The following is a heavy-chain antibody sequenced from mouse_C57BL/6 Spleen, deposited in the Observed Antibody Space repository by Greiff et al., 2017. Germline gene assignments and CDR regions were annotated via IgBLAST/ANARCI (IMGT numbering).Heavy chain of an antibody. V-gene: IGHV1-18*01. J-gene: IGHJ3*01. CDR2: INPNNGGT. CDR1: GYTFTDYN. CDR3: ARNYYGSSYPAWFAY. Sequence: VQLKQSGPELVKPGASVKIPCKASGYTFTDYNMDWVKQSHGKSLEWIGDINPNNGGTIYNQKFKGKATLTVDKSSSTAYMELRSLTSEDTAVDYCARNYYGSSYPAWFAYWGQGTLVTVSA. D-gene: IGHD1-1*01.